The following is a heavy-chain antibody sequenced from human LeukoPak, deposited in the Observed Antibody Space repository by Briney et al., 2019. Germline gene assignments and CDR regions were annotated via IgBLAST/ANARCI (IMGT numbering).Heavy chain of an antibody. V-gene: IGHV4-4*07. CDR3: ARMGGGATRFDY. CDR2: IYTSGAT. CDR1: GDSINNYY. D-gene: IGHD1-26*01. Sequence: PSETLSLTCTVSGDSINNYYWTWIRQPAGKGLEWIGRIYTSGATNYNPSLKSRVTMSVATSKNQFSLKLNSVTAADTAVYYCARMGGGATRFDYWGQGTLVTVSS. J-gene: IGHJ4*02.